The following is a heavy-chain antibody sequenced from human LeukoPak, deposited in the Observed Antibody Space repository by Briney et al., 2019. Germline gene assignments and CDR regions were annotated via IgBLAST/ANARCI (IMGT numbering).Heavy chain of an antibody. Sequence: GGSLRLSCAASGFTFSRYWMHWVRQTPGKGLVWVSRIHTDGSVTIYADSVEGRFTISRHNAKNTLYLQMNSLRAEDTSVYYCARHLLGDYGALDIWGQGAMVTISS. CDR2: IHTDGSVT. D-gene: IGHD4-17*01. CDR1: GFTFSRYW. CDR3: ARHLLGDYGALDI. J-gene: IGHJ3*02. V-gene: IGHV3-74*01.